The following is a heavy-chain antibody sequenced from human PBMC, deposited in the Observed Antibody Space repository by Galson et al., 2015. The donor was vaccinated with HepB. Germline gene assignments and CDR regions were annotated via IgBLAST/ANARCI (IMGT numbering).Heavy chain of an antibody. V-gene: IGHV3-21*01. D-gene: IGHD6-6*01. CDR2: ISSSSSYI. J-gene: IGHJ3*02. Sequence: SLRLSCAASGFTFSSYSMNWVRQAPGKGLEWVSSISSSSSYIYYADSVKGRFTISRDNAKNSLYLQMNSLRAEDTAVYYCARDWQAARIFGDAFDIWGQGTMVTVSS. CDR1: GFTFSSYS. CDR3: ARDWQAARIFGDAFDI.